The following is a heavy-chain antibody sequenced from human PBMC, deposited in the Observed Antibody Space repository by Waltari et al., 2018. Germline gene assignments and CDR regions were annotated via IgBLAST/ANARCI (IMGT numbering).Heavy chain of an antibody. CDR1: GYSFTDYH. J-gene: IGHJ4*02. D-gene: IGHD1-26*01. CDR3: ARDPGPIVGAPDY. Sequence: QVQLVQSGTEVKKPGASVKVSCQASGYSFTDYHVHGVRQTPGQGLGWLGWVNPKNGEPGDAQNVLGRVTMTRDTSINTVYMDLSGLRSDDTAVFYCARDPGPIVGAPDYWGQGTLVTVSS. V-gene: IGHV1-2*02. CDR2: VNPKNGEP.